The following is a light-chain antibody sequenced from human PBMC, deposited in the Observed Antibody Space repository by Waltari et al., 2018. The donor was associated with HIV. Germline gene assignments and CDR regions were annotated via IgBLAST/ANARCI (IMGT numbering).Light chain of an antibody. J-gene: IGKJ2*01. CDR3: QQSYNFPFT. Sequence: DLQATRAPSSLSASFADRVTITCRANQTINTYLNWYQHQPGKAPKLLIYSASTLQNGVPPRFTGSGSGTDFTLTISSLQPEDFATYYCQQSYNFPFTFGPGTKLEIK. CDR2: SAS. V-gene: IGKV1-39*01. CDR1: QTINTY.